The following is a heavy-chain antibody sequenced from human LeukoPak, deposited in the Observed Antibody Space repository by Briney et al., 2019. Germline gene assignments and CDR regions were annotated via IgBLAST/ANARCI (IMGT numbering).Heavy chain of an antibody. D-gene: IGHD3-3*01. CDR3: ARGHRSWYYDFWSGYFYDWFDP. Sequence: ASVKVSCKASGYTFTSYAMNWVRQAPGQGLEWMGWINTNTGNPTYAQGFTGRFVFSLDTSVSTAYLQICSLKAEDTAVYYCARGHRSWYYDFWSGYFYDWFDPWGQGTLVTVSS. V-gene: IGHV7-4-1*01. CDR2: INTNTGNP. J-gene: IGHJ5*02. CDR1: GYTFTSYA.